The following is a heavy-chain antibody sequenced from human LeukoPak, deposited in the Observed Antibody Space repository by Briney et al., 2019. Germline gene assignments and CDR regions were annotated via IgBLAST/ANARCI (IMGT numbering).Heavy chain of an antibody. CDR3: ARHAGIATPCARSFDY. CDR2: IYYSGST. V-gene: IGHV4-39*01. Sequence: SETLSLTCTVSSGSISSSSYYWGWIRQPPGKGLECIGSIYYSGSTYYNSSLKSRVTISVDTTNNQFSLILTSVTAADTAVYYCARHAGIATPCARSFDYWGQGTLVTVSS. D-gene: IGHD6-13*01. J-gene: IGHJ4*02. CDR1: SGSISSSSYY.